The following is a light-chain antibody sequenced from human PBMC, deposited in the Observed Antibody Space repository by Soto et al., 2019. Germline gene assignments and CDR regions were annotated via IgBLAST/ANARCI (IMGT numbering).Light chain of an antibody. J-gene: IGKJ4*01. CDR3: QQYYSTPLT. CDR2: WAS. V-gene: IGKV4-1*01. Sequence: LMTHSPDSVAVSMGERATINCKSSQSVLYSSNNKNYLAWYQQKPGQPPKLLIYWASTRESGVPDRFSGSGSGTDFTLTISSLQAEDVAVYYCQQYYSTPLTFGGGTKVDIK. CDR1: QSVLYSSNNKNY.